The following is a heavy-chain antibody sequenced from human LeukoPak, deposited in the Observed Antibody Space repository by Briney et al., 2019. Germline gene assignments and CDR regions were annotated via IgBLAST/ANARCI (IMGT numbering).Heavy chain of an antibody. J-gene: IGHJ4*02. CDR1: GGSISSYY. CDR3: ARLSTVTTSFDY. Sequence: ASETLSLTCTVSGGSISSYYWSWIRQPAGKGLEWIGRIYTSGTTHYNPSLRSRVTMSVDTSKNQFSLKLSSVTAADTAVYYCARLSTVTTSFDYWGQGTLVTVSS. V-gene: IGHV4-4*07. D-gene: IGHD4-17*01. CDR2: IYTSGTT.